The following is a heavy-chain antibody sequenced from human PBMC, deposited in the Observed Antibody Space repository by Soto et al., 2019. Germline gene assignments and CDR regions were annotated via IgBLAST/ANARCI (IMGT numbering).Heavy chain of an antibody. D-gene: IGHD3-9*01. V-gene: IGHV3-72*01. CDR1: GFTFNDHY. CDR3: TRAGDTTGYSLGYY. Sequence: GGSLRLSCAASGFTFNDHYMDWVRQAPGKGLEWVGRSRNKGKSYTTEYAASVKGRFTISRDDSQNSLYLQMSGLKTEDTAVYYCTRAGDTTGYSLGYYWGQGSLVTVSS. CDR2: SRNKGKSYTT. J-gene: IGHJ4*02.